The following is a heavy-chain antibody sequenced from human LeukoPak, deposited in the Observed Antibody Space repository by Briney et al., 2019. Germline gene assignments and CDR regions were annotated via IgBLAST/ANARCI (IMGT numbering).Heavy chain of an antibody. V-gene: IGHV4-39*01. CDR1: GGSISSSSYF. Sequence: SETLSLTCSVSGGSISSSSYFWGWIRQAPGKGLEWIASVHYSGSTYYNPSLKSRITISVDTSKNQFSLNLRSVTAADTAVYFCARQLYVSGSYYAPMDVWGKGTTVTISS. D-gene: IGHD3-10*01. J-gene: IGHJ6*03. CDR3: ARQLYVSGSYYAPMDV. CDR2: VHYSGST.